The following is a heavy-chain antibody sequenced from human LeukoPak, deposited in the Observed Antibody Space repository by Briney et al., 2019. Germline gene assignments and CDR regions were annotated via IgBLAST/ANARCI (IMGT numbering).Heavy chain of an antibody. CDR1: GYTFTAYY. V-gene: IGHV1-2*02. CDR2: INPNSGYT. Sequence: ASVKVSCKAPGYTFTAYYMHWVRQAPGQGLEWMGWINPNSGYTNYAEKFQGRVTMTRDTSISTAYMELNRLRSDDAAVYYCASPFDLDVWGQGTTVTVSS. J-gene: IGHJ6*02. CDR3: ASPFDLDV. D-gene: IGHD3-3*01.